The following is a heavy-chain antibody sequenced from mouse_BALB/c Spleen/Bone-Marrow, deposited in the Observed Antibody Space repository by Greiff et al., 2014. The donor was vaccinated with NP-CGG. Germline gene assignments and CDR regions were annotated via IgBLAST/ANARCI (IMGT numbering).Heavy chain of an antibody. CDR1: GYNFTTHW. CDR2: IYPGDGDT. CDR3: ARGECDYHWYFDV. Sequence: QVQLQQPGAELARPGASVKLSCKASGYNFTTHWMQWVKQRPGQGLEWIGAIYPGDGDTRYTQKFKGKATLTADKSSSTAYMQVSDLASEDSAVYYCARGECDYHWYFDVWGAGTTVTVSS. V-gene: IGHV1-87*01. J-gene: IGHJ1*01. D-gene: IGHD5-5*01.